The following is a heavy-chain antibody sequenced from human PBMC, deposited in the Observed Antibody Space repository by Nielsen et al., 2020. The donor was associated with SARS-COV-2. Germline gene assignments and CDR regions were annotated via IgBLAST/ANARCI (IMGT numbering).Heavy chain of an antibody. CDR1: GFTFSSYG. V-gene: IGHV3-30*03. Sequence: GESLKISCAASGFTFSSYGMHWVRQAPGKGLEWVAVISYDGSNKYYADSVKGRFTISRDNSKNTLYVQMYSLRAEDTAVYYCARANGGSYYGALDYWGQGTLVTVSS. J-gene: IGHJ4*02. CDR3: ARANGGSYYGALDY. D-gene: IGHD1-26*01. CDR2: ISYDGSNK.